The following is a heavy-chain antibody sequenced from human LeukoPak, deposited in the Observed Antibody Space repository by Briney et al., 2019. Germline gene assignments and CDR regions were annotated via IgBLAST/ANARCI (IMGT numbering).Heavy chain of an antibody. D-gene: IGHD2-21*02. CDR1: GFTFRSYG. CDR3: ATVRGCGGDCYYIDY. CDR2: TWYDGSNK. J-gene: IGHJ4*02. Sequence: RTGGSLRLSCAASGFTFRSYGMHWVRQAPGKGLEWVAITWYDGSNKYYADSVKGRITISRDNSKNTLYLQMNSLRAEDTAVYYCATVRGCGGDCYYIDYWGQGTLVTVSS. V-gene: IGHV3-33*01.